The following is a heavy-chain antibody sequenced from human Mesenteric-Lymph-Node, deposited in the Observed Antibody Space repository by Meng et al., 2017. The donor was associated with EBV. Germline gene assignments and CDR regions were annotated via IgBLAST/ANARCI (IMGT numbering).Heavy chain of an antibody. CDR2: ISDSSSNI. D-gene: IGHD2-15*01. CDR3: ARDLYVVVAAAGHNRFDP. Sequence: EVQLVESGGGLVKPGGSVRLPCAASGFTFSDYSMNWVRHAPGKGLEWVSYISDSSSNINYADSVKGRFTISRDNAKNSLYLQMNSLRPEDKAIYYCARDLYVVVAAAGHNRFDPWGQGPLVTVAS. J-gene: IGHJ5*02. CDR1: GFTFSDYS. V-gene: IGHV3-21*01.